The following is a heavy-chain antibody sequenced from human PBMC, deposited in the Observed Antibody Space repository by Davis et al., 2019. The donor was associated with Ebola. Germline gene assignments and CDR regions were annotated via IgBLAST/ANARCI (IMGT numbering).Heavy chain of an antibody. Sequence: AASVKVSCKASGCTFSSYAISWVRQAPGQGLEWMGGIIPIFGTANYAQKFQGRVTITADESTSTAYMELSSLRSEDTAVYYCARVWGDYYYDSSGYPFWFDPWGQGTLVTVSS. V-gene: IGHV1-69*13. CDR1: GCTFSSYA. J-gene: IGHJ5*02. CDR3: ARVWGDYYYDSSGYPFWFDP. CDR2: IIPIFGTA. D-gene: IGHD3-22*01.